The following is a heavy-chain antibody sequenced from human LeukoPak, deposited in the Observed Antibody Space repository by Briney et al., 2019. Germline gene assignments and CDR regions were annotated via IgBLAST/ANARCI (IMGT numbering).Heavy chain of an antibody. CDR2: ISVYNGNT. D-gene: IGHD3-16*01. V-gene: IGHV1-18*01. Sequence: DSVKVSCKASGYTFSSYGISWVRQAPGQGLEWMGWISVYNGNTNNIQKLQGRVTMTRDTSTNTAYMELRSLRSDDTAVYYCARDAYTSGADYWGREPWSPSPQ. J-gene: IGHJ4*02. CDR3: ARDAYTSGADY. CDR1: GYTFSSYG.